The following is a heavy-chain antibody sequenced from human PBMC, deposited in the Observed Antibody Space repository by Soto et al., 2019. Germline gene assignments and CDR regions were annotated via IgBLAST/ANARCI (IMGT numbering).Heavy chain of an antibody. J-gene: IGHJ6*02. V-gene: IGHV4-59*12. CDR1: GGSISIYV. CDR3: ARWTLMADEGYYYYGMDV. CDR2: IYYSGST. D-gene: IGHD2-8*01. Sequence: SETLSLTCTVSGGSISIYVWSWIRQPPGQGLDWIGYIYYSGSTNYNPSLKTRVTISVDTSKNQFSLKLSSVTAADTAVYYCARWTLMADEGYYYYGMDVWGHGTTVTVSS.